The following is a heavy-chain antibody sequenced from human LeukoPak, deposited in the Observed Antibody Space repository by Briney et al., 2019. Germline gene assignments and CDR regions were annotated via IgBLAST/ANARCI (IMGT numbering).Heavy chain of an antibody. CDR1: GYTFTGYY. J-gene: IGHJ3*02. D-gene: IGHD2-15*01. CDR3: ARGPIVVVVAATEGAFDI. V-gene: IGHV1-2*02. Sequence: GASVKVSCKASGYTFTGYYMHWVRQAPGQGLEWMGWINPNSGGTNYAQKFQGRVTMTRDTSISTAYMELSRLRSDDTAVYYCARGPIVVVVAATEGAFDIWGQGTVVTVSS. CDR2: INPNSGGT.